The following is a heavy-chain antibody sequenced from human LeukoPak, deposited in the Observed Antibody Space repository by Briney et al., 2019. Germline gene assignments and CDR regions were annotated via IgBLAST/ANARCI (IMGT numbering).Heavy chain of an antibody. Sequence: PAETLSLTCTVSGGSISSGSYYWSWIRQPAGKGLEWIGRIYTSGSTNQNPSLKSRVTISLDTSKNQFSLKLSSVTAADTAVYYCARENSGSYYEIDYWGQGTLVTVSS. CDR3: ARENSGSYYEIDY. CDR1: GGSISSGSYY. V-gene: IGHV4-61*02. J-gene: IGHJ4*02. CDR2: IYTSGST. D-gene: IGHD1-26*01.